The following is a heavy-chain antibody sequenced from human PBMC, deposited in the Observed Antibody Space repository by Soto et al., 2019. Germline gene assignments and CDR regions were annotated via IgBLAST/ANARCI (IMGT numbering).Heavy chain of an antibody. J-gene: IGHJ6*02. Sequence: QVQLVQSGAEVKKPGSSVKVSCKASGGTFSSYAISWVRQAPGQGLEWMGGIIPIFGTANYAQKFQGRVTITAYESTSTAYMELSSLRSEDTAVYYCARDRPWWGYDSNEGYYGMDVWGQGTTVTVSS. CDR1: GGTFSSYA. D-gene: IGHD3-22*01. CDR2: IIPIFGTA. V-gene: IGHV1-69*12. CDR3: ARDRPWWGYDSNEGYYGMDV.